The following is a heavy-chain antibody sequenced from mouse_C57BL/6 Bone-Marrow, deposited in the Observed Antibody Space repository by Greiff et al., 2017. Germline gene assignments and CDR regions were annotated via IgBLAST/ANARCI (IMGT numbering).Heavy chain of an antibody. CDR3: ARPDYYGSSYYFDY. Sequence: EVQLVESGGDLVKPGGSLKLSCAASGFTFSSYGMSWVRQTPDKRLEWVATISSGGSYTYYPDSVKGRFTISRDNAKNTLYLQMSSLKSEDTAMYYCARPDYYGSSYYFDYWGQGTTLTVSS. V-gene: IGHV5-6*01. CDR2: ISSGGSYT. D-gene: IGHD1-1*01. J-gene: IGHJ2*01. CDR1: GFTFSSYG.